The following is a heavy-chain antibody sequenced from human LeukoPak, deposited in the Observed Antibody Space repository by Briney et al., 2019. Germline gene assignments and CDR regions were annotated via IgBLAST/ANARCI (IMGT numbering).Heavy chain of an antibody. V-gene: IGHV4-59*01. J-gene: IGHJ4*02. D-gene: IGHD3-22*01. CDR3: ARGADSSGYTFDY. CDR2: IYYSGST. Sequence: NPSETLSLTCTVSGGSISSYYWSWIRQPPGKGLEWIGYIYYSGSTNYNPSLKSRVTISVDTSKNQFSLKLSSVTAADTAVYYCARGADSSGYTFDYWGQGTLVTVPS. CDR1: GGSISSYY.